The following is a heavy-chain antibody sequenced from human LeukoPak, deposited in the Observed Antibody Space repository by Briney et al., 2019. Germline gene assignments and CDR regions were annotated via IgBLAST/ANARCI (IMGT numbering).Heavy chain of an antibody. CDR3: ARHSRSGSGGYENAFDI. CDR1: GGSITSSSYY. Sequence: PSETLSLTCAVSGGSITSSSYYWDWIRQSPGKGLEWIGNIYSGGSTYYTPSLKSRVTISVDTSKNQFSLKLSSLTAADTAIYFCARHSRSGSGGYENAFDIWGQGTMVTVSS. V-gene: IGHV4-39*01. CDR2: IYSGGST. J-gene: IGHJ3*02. D-gene: IGHD5-12*01.